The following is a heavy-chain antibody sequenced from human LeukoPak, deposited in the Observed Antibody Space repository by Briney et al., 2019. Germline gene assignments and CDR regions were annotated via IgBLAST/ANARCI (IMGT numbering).Heavy chain of an antibody. V-gene: IGHV4-39*01. D-gene: IGHD2-2*01. CDR3: ARQLGYCSSTSCYADKVDY. CDR1: GGSISSSSYY. Sequence: SETLSLTCTVSGGSISSSSYYWGWIHQPPGKGLEWIGSIYYSGSTYYNPSPKSRVTISVDTSKNQFSLKLSSVTAADTAVYYCARQLGYCSSTSCYADKVDYWGQGTLVTVSS. J-gene: IGHJ4*02. CDR2: IYYSGST.